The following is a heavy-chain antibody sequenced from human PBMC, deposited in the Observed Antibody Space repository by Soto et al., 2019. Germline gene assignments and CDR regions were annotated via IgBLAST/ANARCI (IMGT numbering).Heavy chain of an antibody. D-gene: IGHD2-2*01. J-gene: IGHJ4*02. Sequence: ASVKVSCKASGYTFTSYGTSWVRQAPGQGLEWMGWISAYNGNTNYAQKLQGRVTMTTDTSTSTAYMELRSLRSDDTAVYYCVLLCSSTSCPFDYWGQGTLVTVSS. CDR1: GYTFTSYG. CDR2: ISAYNGNT. CDR3: VLLCSSTSCPFDY. V-gene: IGHV1-18*01.